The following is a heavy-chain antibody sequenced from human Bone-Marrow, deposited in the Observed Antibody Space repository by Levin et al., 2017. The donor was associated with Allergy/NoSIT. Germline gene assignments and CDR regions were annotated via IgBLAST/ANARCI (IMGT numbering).Heavy chain of an antibody. J-gene: IGHJ4*02. D-gene: IGHD5-24*01. CDR1: GFTFSSYA. CDR2: ISYDGSNK. V-gene: IGHV3-30-3*01. CDR3: ARDFRGDGTFDY. Sequence: GESLKISCAASGFTFSSYAMHWVRQAPGKGLEWVAVISYDGSNKYYADSVKGRFTISRDNSKNTLYLQMNSLRAEDTAVYYCARDFRGDGTFDYWGQGTLVTVSS.